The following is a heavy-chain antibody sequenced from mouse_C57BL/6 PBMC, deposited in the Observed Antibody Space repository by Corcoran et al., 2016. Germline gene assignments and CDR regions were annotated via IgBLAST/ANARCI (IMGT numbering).Heavy chain of an antibody. CDR1: GYAFSSYW. CDR2: IYPGDGDT. J-gene: IGHJ4*01. D-gene: IGHD2-3*01. Sequence: QVQLQQSGAELVKPGASVKISCKASGYAFSSYWMNWVKQRPGKGLEWIGQIYPGDGDTNYNGKFKGKATLTADKSSSTAYMQLSSLTSEDSAVYFCARRDGYYGDYYAMDYWGQGTSVTVSS. CDR3: ARRDGYYGDYYAMDY. V-gene: IGHV1-80*01.